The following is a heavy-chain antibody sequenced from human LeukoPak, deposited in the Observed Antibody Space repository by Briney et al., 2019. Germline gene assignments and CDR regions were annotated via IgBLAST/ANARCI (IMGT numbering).Heavy chain of an antibody. CDR3: AKVRYDSSGYQSPYFDY. Sequence: PGGSLRLSCVASGFTFSNYAMSWVRQAPGKGLEWVSGISGSGGSTYYADSVKGRLTISRDNSKNTLYLQMNSLRVEGTAIYYCAKVRYDSSGYQSPYFDYWGQGTLVTVSS. D-gene: IGHD3-22*01. CDR2: ISGSGGST. CDR1: GFTFSNYA. J-gene: IGHJ4*02. V-gene: IGHV3-23*01.